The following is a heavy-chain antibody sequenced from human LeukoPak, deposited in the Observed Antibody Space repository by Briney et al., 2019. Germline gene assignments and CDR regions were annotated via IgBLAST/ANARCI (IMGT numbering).Heavy chain of an antibody. D-gene: IGHD3-3*01. CDR3: ARVRDYDFWSGPDAYYFDY. CDR2: IYYSGST. J-gene: IGHJ4*02. CDR1: GGSISSYY. Sequence: KPSETLSLTCTVSGGSISSYYWSWIRQPPAQGLDWIGYIYYSGSTNYNPSLKSRVTISVDTSKNQFSLKLSSVTAADTAVYYCARVRDYDFWSGPDAYYFDYWGQGTLVTVSS. V-gene: IGHV4-59*01.